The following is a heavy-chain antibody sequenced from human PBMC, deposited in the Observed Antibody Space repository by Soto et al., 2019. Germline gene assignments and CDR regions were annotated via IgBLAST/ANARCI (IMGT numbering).Heavy chain of an antibody. CDR1: GGSISSYY. V-gene: IGHV4-59*01. Sequence: QVQLQESGPGLVKPSETLSLTCTVSGGSISSYYWGWIRQPPGKGLQWIGYIYYSGSTNYNPSLKSRVTISVDTSKNQFALKLSSVTAADTAVYYCARDSATLGMDVWGQGTTVTVSS. D-gene: IGHD5-12*01. J-gene: IGHJ6*02. CDR2: IYYSGST. CDR3: ARDSATLGMDV.